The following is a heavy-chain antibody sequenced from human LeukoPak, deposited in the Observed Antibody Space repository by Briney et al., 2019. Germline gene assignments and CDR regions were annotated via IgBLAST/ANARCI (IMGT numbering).Heavy chain of an antibody. D-gene: IGHD6-6*01. Sequence: GGSLRLSCAASGFTVSSNYMSWVRQAPGKGLEWVSYIGSSSSSIYYADSVKGRFTLSRDNAKNSLYLQMNSLRDEDTAVYYCAREYSSSSGRAFDIWGQGTMVTVSS. J-gene: IGHJ3*02. CDR1: GFTVSSNY. CDR2: IGSSSSSI. CDR3: AREYSSSSGRAFDI. V-gene: IGHV3-48*02.